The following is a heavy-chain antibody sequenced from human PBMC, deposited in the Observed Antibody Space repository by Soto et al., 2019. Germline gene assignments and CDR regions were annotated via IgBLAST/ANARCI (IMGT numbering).Heavy chain of an antibody. J-gene: IGHJ4*02. D-gene: IGHD3-22*01. CDR3: AKDFTYYYDSSGYYYPDY. Sequence: QVQLVESGGGVVQPGRSLRLSCAASGFTFSSYGMHWVRQAPGKGLEWVAGISYDGSNKYYADSVKGRFTISRDNSKNTLYLQMNSLRAEDTAVYYCAKDFTYYYDSSGYYYPDYWGQRTLVTVSS. V-gene: IGHV3-30*18. CDR2: ISYDGSNK. CDR1: GFTFSSYG.